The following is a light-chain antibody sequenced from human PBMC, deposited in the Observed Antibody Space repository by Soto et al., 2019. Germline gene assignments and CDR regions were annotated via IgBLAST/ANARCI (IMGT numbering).Light chain of an antibody. V-gene: IGLV2-14*03. CDR1: SSDVGGYIY. J-gene: IGLJ2*01. Sequence: QSALTQPASVSGSPGQSITISCTGTSSDVGGYIYVSWYQQHPDKAPKLMIYDLNNRPSGVSNRFSGSKSDNTAALTISGLQAEDEADYYCSSYTTGSTLVVFGGGTKLTVL. CDR3: SSYTTGSTLVV. CDR2: DLN.